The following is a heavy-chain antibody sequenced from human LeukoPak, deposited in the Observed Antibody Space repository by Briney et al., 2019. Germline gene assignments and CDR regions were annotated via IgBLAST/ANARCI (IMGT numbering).Heavy chain of an antibody. J-gene: IGHJ4*02. CDR3: ARGALGGSPTFDY. Sequence: PSETLSLTCAVSGGSFSSDVYSWNWIRQPPGNGLEWIGYIYHSGTTYYNPSLKSRATISVARSKNQFSLNLSSVTAADTAVYYCARGALGGSPTFDYWGQGTLVTVSS. CDR2: IYHSGTT. V-gene: IGHV4-30-2*01. D-gene: IGHD2-15*01. CDR1: GGSFSSDVYS.